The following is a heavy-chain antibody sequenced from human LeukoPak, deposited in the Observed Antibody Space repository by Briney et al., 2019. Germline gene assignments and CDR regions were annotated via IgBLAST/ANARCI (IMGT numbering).Heavy chain of an antibody. CDR1: GYSFTSGHY. D-gene: IGHD2-2*01. Sequence: SETLSLTCSVSGYSFTSGHYWGWIRQPPGKGLEWIGNIYHTGSTHYNPSLKSRVTISVDTSKNQFSLKLSSVTAADTAVYYCARYCSSTSCILRGFDYWGQGTLVTVSS. V-gene: IGHV4-38-2*01. J-gene: IGHJ4*02. CDR3: ARYCSSTSCILRGFDY. CDR2: IYHTGST.